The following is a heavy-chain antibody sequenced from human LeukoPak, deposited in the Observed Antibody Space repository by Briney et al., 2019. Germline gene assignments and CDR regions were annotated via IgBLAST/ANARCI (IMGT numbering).Heavy chain of an antibody. CDR2: IYHTGST. V-gene: IGHV4-38-2*01. CDR3: ARYCSSTTCILRAFDY. J-gene: IGHJ4*02. Sequence: PSETLSLTCSVSGYSFTSGHHWGWIRQPPGKGLEWIGDIYHTGSTHYNPSLKSRVTISVDTSKNQFSLKLSSVAAADTAVYYCARYCSSTTCILRAFDYWGQGTLVTVSS. CDR1: GYSFTSGHH. D-gene: IGHD2-2*01.